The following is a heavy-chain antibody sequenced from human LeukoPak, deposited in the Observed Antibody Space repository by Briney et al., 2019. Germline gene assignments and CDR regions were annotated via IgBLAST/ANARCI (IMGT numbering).Heavy chain of an antibody. CDR2: IWYDGSNK. Sequence: QSGRSLRLSCAASGFTFSTYGIHWVRQAPGKGLEWVAAIWYDGSNKYYADSVKGRFTISRDNSKNTLYLQMNSLRAEDTAVYYCTRDVDHYFDYWGQGTLVTVSS. V-gene: IGHV3-33*01. CDR3: TRDVDHYFDY. J-gene: IGHJ4*02. CDR1: GFTFSTYG.